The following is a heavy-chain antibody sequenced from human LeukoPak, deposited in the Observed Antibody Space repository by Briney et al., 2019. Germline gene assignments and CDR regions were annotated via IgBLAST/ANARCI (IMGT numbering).Heavy chain of an antibody. Sequence: GGSLRLSCAASGFTVSSNYMCWVRQAPGKGLEWVSVIYSGGSTYYADSVKCRFTISTDNSKNTLYLQMNSLRAEDTAVYYCARDLGQLFDYWGQGTLVTVSS. CDR1: GFTVSSNY. CDR2: IYSGGST. J-gene: IGHJ4*02. V-gene: IGHV3-66*02. D-gene: IGHD2-21*01. CDR3: ARDLGQLFDY.